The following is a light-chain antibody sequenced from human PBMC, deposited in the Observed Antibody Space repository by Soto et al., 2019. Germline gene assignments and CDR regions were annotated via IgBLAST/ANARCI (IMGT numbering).Light chain of an antibody. CDR2: SAS. J-gene: IGKJ1*01. V-gene: IGKV3-20*01. CDR1: QSVASSY. CDR3: HHFGSLPET. Sequence: EVVLTQSPGTLSLSPGERVTLSCRASQSVASSYLAWYQQKPGRAPRLLFYSASSRATGIPDRFSGSGSGKDFTLTIRRLEPEDFAVYYCHHFGSLPETFGQGTNVE.